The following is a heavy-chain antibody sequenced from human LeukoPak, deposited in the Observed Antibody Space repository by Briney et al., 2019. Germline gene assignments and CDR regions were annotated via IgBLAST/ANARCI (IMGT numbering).Heavy chain of an antibody. CDR3: ARQIAGIGLYYFDQ. J-gene: IGHJ4*02. V-gene: IGHV4-39*01. Sequence: DPSETLSLTCTVSGGSISSSSYYWGWIRQPPGKGLEWIGSIYYSGSTYYNPSLKSRVTISVDTSKNQFSLSLRSMKAADRAVYFCARQIAGIGLYYFDQWGQGTRVTVSS. CDR2: IYYSGST. D-gene: IGHD3/OR15-3a*01. CDR1: GGSISSSSYY.